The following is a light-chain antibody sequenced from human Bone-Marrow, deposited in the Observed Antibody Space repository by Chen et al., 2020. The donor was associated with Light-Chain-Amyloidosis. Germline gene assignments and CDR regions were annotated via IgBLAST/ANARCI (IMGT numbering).Light chain of an antibody. Sequence: QSALTQPASVSGSPGQSITISCTGTSSDVGGDNHVSWYQQHPDNAPKLMIYEVTNRPSWVPDRVSGSKSDKTASLPISGLQTEDEADYFCSSYTITNTRVSGSGTRVTVL. CDR1: SSDVGGDNH. V-gene: IGLV2-14*01. CDR3: SSYTITNTRV. CDR2: EVT. J-gene: IGLJ1*01.